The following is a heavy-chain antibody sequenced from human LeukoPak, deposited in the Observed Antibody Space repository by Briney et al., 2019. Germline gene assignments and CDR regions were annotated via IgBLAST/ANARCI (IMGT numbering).Heavy chain of an antibody. Sequence: GGFLRLSCAASGFTFDDYAMHWVRQAPGKGLEWVSGISWNSGSIGYADSVKGRFTISGDNAKNSLYLQMNSLRAEDTALYYCAKDLYRGFWSGYWDAFDIWGQGTMVTVSS. D-gene: IGHD3-3*01. V-gene: IGHV3-9*01. CDR2: ISWNSGSI. CDR3: AKDLYRGFWSGYWDAFDI. CDR1: GFTFDDYA. J-gene: IGHJ3*02.